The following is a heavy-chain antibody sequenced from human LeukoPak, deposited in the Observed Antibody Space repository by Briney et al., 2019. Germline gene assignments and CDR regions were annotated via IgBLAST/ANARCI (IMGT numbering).Heavy chain of an antibody. Sequence: SETLSLTCTVSGGSISSFYWSWIRQTAGKGLEWIGRIYTSGSTNYNPSLKSRVTMSIDTSKNQFTLKLNSVTAADTAVYYCTKSDGYGLIRICGRGTMVTVSS. CDR3: TKSDGYGLIRI. CDR1: GGSISSFY. J-gene: IGHJ3*02. CDR2: IYTSGST. V-gene: IGHV4-4*07. D-gene: IGHD3-10*01.